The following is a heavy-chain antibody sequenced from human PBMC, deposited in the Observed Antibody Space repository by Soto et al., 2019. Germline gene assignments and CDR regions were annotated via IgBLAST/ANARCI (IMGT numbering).Heavy chain of an antibody. CDR2: IYTSGST. Sequence: VQLQESGPGLVKPSETLSLTCTVSGGSISSYYWSWIRQPAGKGLEWIGRIYTSGSTNYNPSLMSRVTMSVDTSKIQFALKRSSLAAADTAVYYCVRDQVWFWSGGWYYYGMDVWCQEPTVTVS. J-gene: IGHJ6*02. CDR1: GGSISSYY. CDR3: VRDQVWFWSGGWYYYGMDV. V-gene: IGHV4-4*07. D-gene: IGHD3-3*01.